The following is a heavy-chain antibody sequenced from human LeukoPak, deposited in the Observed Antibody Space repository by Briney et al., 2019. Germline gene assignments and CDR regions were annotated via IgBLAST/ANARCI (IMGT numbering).Heavy chain of an antibody. CDR1: GFTFSSYW. D-gene: IGHD3-10*01. V-gene: IGHV3-74*01. CDR2: INSDGSTI. CDR3: ARDFGGSRDY. Sequence: GGSLRLSCAASGFTFSSYWMHWVRQASGKGLVWVPRINSDGSTINYADSVKGRFTISRDNAKNTLYLQMNSLRAEDTAVYYCARDFGGSRDYWGQGTLVTVSS. J-gene: IGHJ4*02.